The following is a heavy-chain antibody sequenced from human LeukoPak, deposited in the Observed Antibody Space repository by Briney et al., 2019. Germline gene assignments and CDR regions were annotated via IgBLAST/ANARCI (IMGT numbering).Heavy chain of an antibody. CDR2: INPNRGGT. Sequence: ASVKVSRKASGCTFSGYYMHGVRQAPGQGREWMGWINPNRGGTKYAQKLQGRGTMTRDTAIGTAYMEMSRQRSDDTAVYSCAREAETTLNWFDPWGQGTLVTVSS. D-gene: IGHD1-1*01. J-gene: IGHJ5*02. CDR3: AREAETTLNWFDP. CDR1: GCTFSGYY. V-gene: IGHV1-2*02.